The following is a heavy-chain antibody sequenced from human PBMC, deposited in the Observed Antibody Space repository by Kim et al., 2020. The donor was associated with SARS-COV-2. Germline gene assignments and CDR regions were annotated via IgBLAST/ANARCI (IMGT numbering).Heavy chain of an antibody. CDR1: GGSISSSNW. CDR2: IYHSGST. Sequence: SETLSLTCAVSGGSISSSNWWSWVRQPPGKGLEWIGEIYHSGSTNYNPSLKSRVTISVDKSKNQFSLKLSSVTAADTAVYYCARQGGYCSGGSCYPSPEIFAYWGQGTLVTVSS. J-gene: IGHJ4*02. D-gene: IGHD2-15*01. CDR3: ARQGGYCSGGSCYPSPEIFAY. V-gene: IGHV4-4*02.